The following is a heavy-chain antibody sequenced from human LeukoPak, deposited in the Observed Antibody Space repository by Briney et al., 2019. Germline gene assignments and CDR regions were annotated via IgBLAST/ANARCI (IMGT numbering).Heavy chain of an antibody. Sequence: ASVKVSCKASGYTFTNYGISWVRQAPGQGLEWMGWISAYNGNTNYAQKLQGRVTMTTDTSTSTAYMELRSLRSDDTAVYYCARDLLEVSCGSGSPWGQGTLVTVSS. V-gene: IGHV1-18*01. CDR3: ARDLLEVSCGSGSP. CDR1: GYTFTNYG. J-gene: IGHJ5*02. D-gene: IGHD3-10*01. CDR2: ISAYNGNT.